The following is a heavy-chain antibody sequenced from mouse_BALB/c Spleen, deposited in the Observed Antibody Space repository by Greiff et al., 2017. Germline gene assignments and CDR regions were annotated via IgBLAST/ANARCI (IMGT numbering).Heavy chain of an antibody. CDR1: GYAFSSYW. V-gene: IGHV1-80*01. Sequence: VQLQQSGAELVRPGSSVKISCKASGYAFSSYWMNWVKQRPGQGLEWIGQIYPGDGDTNYNGKFKGKATLTADKSSSTAYMQLSSLTSEDSAVYFCALYDYDGFDYWGQGTTLTVSS. J-gene: IGHJ2*01. CDR2: IYPGDGDT. D-gene: IGHD2-4*01. CDR3: ALYDYDGFDY.